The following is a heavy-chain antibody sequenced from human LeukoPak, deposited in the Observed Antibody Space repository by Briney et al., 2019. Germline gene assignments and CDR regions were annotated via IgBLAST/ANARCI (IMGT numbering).Heavy chain of an antibody. Sequence: ASVKVSCKASGGTFSSYAISWVRQAPGQGFEWMGRIIPILGIANYAQKFQGRVTITADKSTSTAYMELSSLRSEDTAVYYCARAVTMVRGVSYGMDVWGQGTTVTVSS. D-gene: IGHD3-10*01. CDR1: GGTFSSYA. J-gene: IGHJ6*02. CDR2: IIPILGIA. V-gene: IGHV1-69*04. CDR3: ARAVTMVRGVSYGMDV.